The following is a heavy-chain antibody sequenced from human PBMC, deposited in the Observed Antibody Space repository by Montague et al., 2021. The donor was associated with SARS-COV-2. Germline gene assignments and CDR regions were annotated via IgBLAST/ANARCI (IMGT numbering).Heavy chain of an antibody. D-gene: IGHD5-24*01. CDR2: IYSSGST. V-gene: IGHV4-59*02. CDR3: ARTGDAYTRYYFDY. Sequence: SETRSLTCSVSSGSVSSDYWSWIRQPPGKGLEWIGYIYSSGSTSYNPSLKSRVTISIDTSKNQFSLRLSSVTAADTAMYYCARTGDAYTRYYFDYWGQGTLVTVSS. CDR1: SGSVSSDY. J-gene: IGHJ4*02.